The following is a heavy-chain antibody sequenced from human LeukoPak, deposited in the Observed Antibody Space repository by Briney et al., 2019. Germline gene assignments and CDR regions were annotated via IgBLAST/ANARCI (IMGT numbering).Heavy chain of an antibody. D-gene: IGHD3-10*01. CDR2: ISYDGSNK. CDR1: GFTFSSYA. CDR3: ARGTAVLLWFGAQSGLDP. Sequence: GRSLRLSCGASGFTFSSYAMHWVRQAPGKGLEWVAVISYDGSNKYYADSVKGRFTISRDNSKNTLYLQMNSLRAEDTAVYYCARGTAVLLWFGAQSGLDPWGQGTLVTVSS. V-gene: IGHV3-30*04. J-gene: IGHJ5*02.